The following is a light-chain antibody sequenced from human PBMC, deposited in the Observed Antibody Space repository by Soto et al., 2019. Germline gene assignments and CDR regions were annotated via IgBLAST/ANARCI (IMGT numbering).Light chain of an antibody. CDR2: GSS. Sequence: VLTQSPGTLSLSTGDRASLSCRASQNLSRYFLAWYQHKPGQAPRLLIYGSSTRATGIPARFSGSGSGTEFNFTISSLQSEDFAVYYCQQYYNWPPWTFGLGTKVDI. J-gene: IGKJ1*01. CDR1: QNLSRY. CDR3: QQYYNWPPWT. V-gene: IGKV3-15*01.